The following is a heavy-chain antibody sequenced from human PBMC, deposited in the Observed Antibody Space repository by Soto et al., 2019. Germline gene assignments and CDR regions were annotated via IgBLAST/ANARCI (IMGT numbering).Heavy chain of an antibody. CDR2: ISPIFGTA. V-gene: IGHV1-69*01. J-gene: IGHJ6*02. CDR3: ALRGEQLRPYYYYGMDV. D-gene: IGHD3-16*01. Sequence: QVQLVQSGAEVKKPGSSVKVSCKASGGTFSSYAISWVRQAPGQGLEWMGGISPIFGTANYAQKFQGRVTLTADESTSTAYMELSSLRSEDTAVYYCALRGEQLRPYYYYGMDVWGQGTTVTVSS. CDR1: GGTFSSYA.